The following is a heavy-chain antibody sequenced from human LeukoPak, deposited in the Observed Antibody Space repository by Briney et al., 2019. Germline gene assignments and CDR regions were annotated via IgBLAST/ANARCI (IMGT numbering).Heavy chain of an antibody. CDR1: GGSISSYY. D-gene: IGHD5-18*01. Sequence: PSETLSLTCTGSGGSISSYYWSWIRQPPGKGLEWIGYIYYSGSTNYNPSLKSRVTISVDTSKNQFSLKLSSVTAADTAVYYCARSWDTAMVRDWGQGTLVTVSS. J-gene: IGHJ4*02. V-gene: IGHV4-59*01. CDR3: ARSWDTAMVRD. CDR2: IYYSGST.